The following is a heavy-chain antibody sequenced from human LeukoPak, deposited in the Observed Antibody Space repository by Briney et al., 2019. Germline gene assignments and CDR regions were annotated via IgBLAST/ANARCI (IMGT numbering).Heavy chain of an antibody. CDR3: ARTSNPGDIVVVPAAMDV. CDR1: GFTFSCYA. CDR2: ISYDGSNK. Sequence: GGSLRLSCAASGFTFSCYAMHWVRQAPGKGLEWVAVISYDGSNKYYADSVKGRFTISRDNSKNTLYLQMNSLRAEDTAVYYCARTSNPGDIVVVPAAMDVWGKGTTVTVSS. D-gene: IGHD2-2*01. V-gene: IGHV3-30-3*01. J-gene: IGHJ6*03.